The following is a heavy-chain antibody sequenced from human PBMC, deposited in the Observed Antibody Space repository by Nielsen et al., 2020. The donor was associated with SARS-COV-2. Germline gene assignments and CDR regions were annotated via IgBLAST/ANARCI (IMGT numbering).Heavy chain of an antibody. CDR3: AKRRAVFMLTFGGEGAMDV. Sequence: SLKISCAASGFTFNNYGFYWVRQAPGKGLEWVASISYEGSKKYYADSLTGRFTVSRDTSKNTVYLQMNSLLVEDTAVYHCAKRRAVFMLTFGGEGAMDVWGQGTTVSVSS. V-gene: IGHV3-30*18. J-gene: IGHJ6*02. CDR1: GFTFNNYG. D-gene: IGHD3-16*01. CDR2: ISYEGSKK.